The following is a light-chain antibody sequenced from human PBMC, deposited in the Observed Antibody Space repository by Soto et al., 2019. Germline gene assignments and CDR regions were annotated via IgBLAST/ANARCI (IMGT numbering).Light chain of an antibody. CDR1: QSVSSN. J-gene: IGKJ5*01. CDR3: QRYASSTIT. CDR2: GAS. Sequence: IVLTQSPATLSLSPGKRATLSCRASQSVSSNLAWYQQKPGQAPRLLIYGASSRATGIPERFSGSGSGTDFTLTISRLEPEDFAVYYCQRYASSTITFGQGTRLEIK. V-gene: IGKV3-20*01.